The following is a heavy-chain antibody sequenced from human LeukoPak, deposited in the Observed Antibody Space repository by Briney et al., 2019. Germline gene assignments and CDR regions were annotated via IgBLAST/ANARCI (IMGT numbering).Heavy chain of an antibody. V-gene: IGHV3-21*01. CDR2: ISSSSSHI. Sequence: GRSLRLSCAASGFSFSDYNMHWARQAPGKGLEWVSFISSSSSHIYYADSVKGRFTISRDNAKKSLYLQMNSLRGGDTAMYYCARVQGGGYRTADYWGQGTLVTVSS. CDR1: GFSFSDYN. CDR3: ARVQGGGYRTADY. D-gene: IGHD6-19*01. J-gene: IGHJ4*02.